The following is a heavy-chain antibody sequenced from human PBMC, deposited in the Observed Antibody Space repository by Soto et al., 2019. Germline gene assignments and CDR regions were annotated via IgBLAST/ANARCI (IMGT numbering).Heavy chain of an antibody. D-gene: IGHD3-3*01. CDR3: ARVTLEWLLYGDYYYYGMDV. CDR2: IKQDGSEK. J-gene: IGHJ6*02. CDR1: GFTFSSYW. V-gene: IGHV3-7*05. Sequence: GGSLRLSCAASGFTFSSYWMSWVRQAPGKGLEWVANIKQDGSEKYYVDSVKGRFTISRDNAKNSLYLQMNSLRAEDTAVYYCARVTLEWLLYGDYYYYGMDVWGQGTTVTVSS.